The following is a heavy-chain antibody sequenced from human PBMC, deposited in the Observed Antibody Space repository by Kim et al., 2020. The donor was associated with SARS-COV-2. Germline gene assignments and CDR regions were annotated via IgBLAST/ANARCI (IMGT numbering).Heavy chain of an antibody. CDR2: IKSNTDGGTT. J-gene: IGHJ4*02. CDR3: TTVPYGDY. CDR1: GFTFSNDC. D-gene: IGHD4-17*01. V-gene: IGHV3-15*01. Sequence: GGSLRLSCAASGFTFSNDCMSWVRQAPGKGLEWVGGIKSNTDGGTTAYAAPGKGRFTIASDDSKNTLHMKMNSAKAEATSVYSCTTVPYGDYCGQGTLVT.